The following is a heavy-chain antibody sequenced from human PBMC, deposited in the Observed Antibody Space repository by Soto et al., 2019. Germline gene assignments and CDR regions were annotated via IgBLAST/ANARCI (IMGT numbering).Heavy chain of an antibody. V-gene: IGHV1-69*13. D-gene: IGHD3-3*01. J-gene: IGHJ6*02. CDR2: IIPIFGTA. CDR3: ARDITIFGVVTPRSGMDV. Sequence: ASVKVSCKASGGTFGSYAISWVRQAPGQGLEWMGGIIPIFGTANYAQKFQGRVTITADESTSTAYMELSSLRSEDTAVYYCARDITIFGVVTPRSGMDVWGQGTTVTVSS. CDR1: GGTFGSYA.